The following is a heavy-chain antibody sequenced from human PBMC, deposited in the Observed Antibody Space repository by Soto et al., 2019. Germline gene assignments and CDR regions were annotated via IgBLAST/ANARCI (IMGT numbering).Heavy chain of an antibody. Sequence: EVQLVESGGGLVQPGGSLRLSCTASGFIVSDTYMNWVRQAPGKGLEWVSVISNRGDTHYADSVRGRFSLPRDIADNTVHLQMNNLRVVDTAVYYCAREPRYCRGGSCSITGDAFDIWGQGTMVTVSS. CDR2: ISNRGDT. J-gene: IGHJ3*02. CDR1: GFIVSDTY. CDR3: AREPRYCRGGSCSITGDAFDI. D-gene: IGHD2-15*01. V-gene: IGHV3-66*01.